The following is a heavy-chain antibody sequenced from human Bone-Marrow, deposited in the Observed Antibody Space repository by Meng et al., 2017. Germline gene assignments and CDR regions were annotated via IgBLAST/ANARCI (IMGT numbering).Heavy chain of an antibody. CDR2: IIPIFGTA. J-gene: IGHJ4*02. CDR3: PRADLAPRRPFDY. D-gene: IGHD6-6*01. Sequence: SVKVSCKASGGNFSSYAISWVRQAPGQGLEWMGGIIPIFGTANYAQKFQGRVTITADESTSTAYMELSSLRSEDTAVYYFPRADLAPRRPFDYWGQGTLVTVSS. V-gene: IGHV1-69*13. CDR1: GGNFSSYA.